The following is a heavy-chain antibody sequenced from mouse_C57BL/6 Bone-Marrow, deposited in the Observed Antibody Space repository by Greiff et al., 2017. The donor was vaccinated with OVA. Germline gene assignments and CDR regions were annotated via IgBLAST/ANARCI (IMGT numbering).Heavy chain of an antibody. CDR2: ILPNSGST. CDR3: ARYHYGGSYDALDY. V-gene: IGHV1-64*01. D-gene: IGHD1-1*01. J-gene: IGHJ2*01. Sequence: QVQLQQPGAELVKPGASVKLSCKASGYTFTSYWMHWVKQRPGQGLEWIGLILPNSGSTNYNEKFKSKATLPVDKSSSTAYLQLSSLTSQVSTVFYCARYHYGGSYDALDYWGQGTTLTVAS. CDR1: GYTFTSYW.